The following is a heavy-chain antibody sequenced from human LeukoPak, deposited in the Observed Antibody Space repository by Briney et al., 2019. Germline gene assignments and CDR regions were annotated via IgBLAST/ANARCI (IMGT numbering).Heavy chain of an antibody. CDR1: GFTFSSYW. CDR2: INSDGSST. Sequence: QPGGFLRLSCAASGFTFSSYWMHWVRQAPGKGLVWVSRINSDGSSTSYADSVKGRFTISRDNAKNTLYLQMNSLRAEDTAVYYCATSPYNHYGMDVWGQGTTVTVSS. V-gene: IGHV3-74*01. CDR3: ATSPYNHYGMDV. J-gene: IGHJ6*02.